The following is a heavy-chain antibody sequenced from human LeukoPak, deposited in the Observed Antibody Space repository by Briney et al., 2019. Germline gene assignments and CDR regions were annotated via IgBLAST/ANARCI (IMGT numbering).Heavy chain of an antibody. J-gene: IGHJ1*01. Sequence: GGSLRLSCAASGFIFTSYDMNWVRQAPGKGLEWVARINSDGTDISYGDSVKGRFTISRDNAKNTLYLQMNSLRVEDTAVYYCARVGYYDSSNYYAYFQHWGQGTLVTVSS. CDR2: INSDGTDI. CDR3: ARVGYYDSSNYYAYFQH. D-gene: IGHD3-22*01. V-gene: IGHV3-74*01. CDR1: GFIFTSYD.